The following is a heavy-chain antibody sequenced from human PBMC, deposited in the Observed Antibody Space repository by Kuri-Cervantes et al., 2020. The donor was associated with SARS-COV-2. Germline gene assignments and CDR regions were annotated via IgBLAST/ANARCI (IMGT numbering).Heavy chain of an antibody. V-gene: IGHV3-7*01. D-gene: IGHD5-18*01. Sequence: GGSLRLSCAASGFTFSSYWMSWVRQAPGKGLEWVANIKQDGSEKYYVDSGKGRFTISRDNAKNSLYLQMNSLRAEDTAVYYCARENGGVVTAMVTYYYYYMDVWGKGTTVTVSS. J-gene: IGHJ6*03. CDR2: IKQDGSEK. CDR3: ARENGGVVTAMVTYYYYYMDV. CDR1: GFTFSSYW.